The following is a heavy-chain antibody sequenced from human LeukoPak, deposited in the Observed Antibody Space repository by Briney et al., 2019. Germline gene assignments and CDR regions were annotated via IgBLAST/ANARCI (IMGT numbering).Heavy chain of an antibody. Sequence: PSETLSLTCTVSGGSISTYYWSWIRQPPGKGLEWIGYISYSGSTNYNPSLKSRVTISVDTSKTQFSLKLSSVTAADTAVYYCARRLYSSGWYGKDGAFDIWGQGTMVTVSS. D-gene: IGHD6-19*01. V-gene: IGHV4-59*08. J-gene: IGHJ3*02. CDR2: ISYSGST. CDR3: ARRLYSSGWYGKDGAFDI. CDR1: GGSISTYY.